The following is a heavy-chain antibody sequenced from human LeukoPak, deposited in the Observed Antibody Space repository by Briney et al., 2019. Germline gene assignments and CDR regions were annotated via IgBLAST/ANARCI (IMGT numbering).Heavy chain of an antibody. J-gene: IGHJ4*02. V-gene: IGHV3-64*01. CDR1: GFTFSSYA. Sequence: PGGSLRLSCAASGFTFSSYAMHWVRQAPGKGLEYVSAISSNGGSTYYANSVKGRFTISRDNSKNTLYLQMGSLRAEDMAVYYCARGAVGATVVYWGQGTLVTVSS. D-gene: IGHD1-26*01. CDR2: ISSNGGST. CDR3: ARGAVGATVVY.